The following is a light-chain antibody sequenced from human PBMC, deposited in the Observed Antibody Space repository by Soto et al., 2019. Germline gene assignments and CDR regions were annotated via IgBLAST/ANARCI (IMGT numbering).Light chain of an antibody. CDR3: QQYGRSLMWT. V-gene: IGKV3-20*01. CDR1: QSVRTTS. Sequence: IVLTQSPGTLSLSPGERATLSCRATQSVRTTSLAWYQQRPGQAPRLLIYGVSSRATGIPDRFSGSGSGTDFILTIIKLEPEDFGVYYCQQYGRSLMWTFGQWTKVEI. J-gene: IGKJ1*01. CDR2: GVS.